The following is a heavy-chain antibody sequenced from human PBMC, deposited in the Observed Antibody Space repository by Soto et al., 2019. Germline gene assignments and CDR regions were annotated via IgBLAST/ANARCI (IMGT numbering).Heavy chain of an antibody. CDR2: IYYSGST. CDR3: ARRYGPGFDY. J-gene: IGHJ4*02. D-gene: IGHD4-17*01. CDR1: GGSISSYY. Sequence: SETLSLTCTVSGGSISSYYWSWIRQPPGKGLEWIGYIYYSGSTNYNPSLKSRVTISVDTSKNQFSLKLSSVTAADTAVYYCARRYGPGFDYWGQGALVTVSS. V-gene: IGHV4-59*08.